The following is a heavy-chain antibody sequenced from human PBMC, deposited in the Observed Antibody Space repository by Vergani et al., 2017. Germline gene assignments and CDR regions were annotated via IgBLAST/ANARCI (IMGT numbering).Heavy chain of an antibody. CDR2: IIPIFGTA. D-gene: IGHD3-10*01. J-gene: IGHJ6*02. CDR1: GGTFSSYA. Sequence: QVQLVQSGAEVKKPGSSVKVSCKASGGTFSSYAISWVRQAPGQGLEWMGGIIPIFGTANYAQKFQGRLTITADAYTRKAYMELSSLISEDTAVYYCAGEKWFGERKMGGYYYGMDVWGQGTTVTVSS. V-gene: IGHV1-69*01. CDR3: AGEKWFGERKMGGYYYGMDV.